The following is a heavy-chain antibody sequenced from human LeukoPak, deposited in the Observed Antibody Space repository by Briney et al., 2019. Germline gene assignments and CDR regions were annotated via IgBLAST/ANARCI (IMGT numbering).Heavy chain of an antibody. Sequence: KPGGSLRLSCAASGFTFSSYSMNWVRQAPGKGLEWVSSISSSSSYIYYADSVKGLFTISRDNAKNSLYLQMNSLRAEDTAVYYCARDGVYSDAYYYYYMDVWGKGTTVTISS. V-gene: IGHV3-21*01. J-gene: IGHJ6*03. D-gene: IGHD2-15*01. CDR2: ISSSSSYI. CDR1: GFTFSSYS. CDR3: ARDGVYSDAYYYYYMDV.